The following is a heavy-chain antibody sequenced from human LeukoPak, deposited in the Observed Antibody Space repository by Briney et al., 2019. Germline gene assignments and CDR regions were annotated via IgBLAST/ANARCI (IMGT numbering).Heavy chain of an antibody. V-gene: IGHV3-7*01. D-gene: IGHD3-22*01. CDR2: IKQDGSEK. J-gene: IGHJ4*02. CDR3: ARDSADYYDSSGPHLDY. Sequence: ETLSLTCAVYGGSFSGYYWSWVRQAPGKGLEWVANIKQDGSEKYYVDSVKGRFTISRDNAKNSLYLQMNSLRAEDTAVYYCARDSADYYDSSGPHLDYWGQGTLVTVSS. CDR1: GGSFSGYY.